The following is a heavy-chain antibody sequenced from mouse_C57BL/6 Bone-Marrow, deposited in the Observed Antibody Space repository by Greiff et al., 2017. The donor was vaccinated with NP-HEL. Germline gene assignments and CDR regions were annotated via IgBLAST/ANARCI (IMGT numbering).Heavy chain of an antibody. CDR3: PRGTYYGGSHWYFDV. CDR1: GYTFTDYY. Sequence: VQLQQSGPELAKPGASVKISCKASGYTFTDYYMNWVKQSPGKSLEWIGDINPNNGGTSYNQKFKGKATLTVDKSSSTAYMELRSLTSEDSAVYYCPRGTYYGGSHWYFDVWGTGTTVTVSS. V-gene: IGHV1-26*01. D-gene: IGHD1-1*01. J-gene: IGHJ1*03. CDR2: INPNNGGT.